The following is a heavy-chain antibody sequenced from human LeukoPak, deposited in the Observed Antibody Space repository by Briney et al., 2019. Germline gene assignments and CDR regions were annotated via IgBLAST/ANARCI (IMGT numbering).Heavy chain of an antibody. D-gene: IGHD3-10*01. CDR1: GGSFSGYY. CDR2: INHSGST. V-gene: IGHV4-34*01. Sequence: SETLSLTCAVYGGSFSGYYWSWIRQPPGKGLEWIGEINHSGSTNYNPSLKSRVTISVDTSKNQFSLKLSSVTAADTAVYYCARGRKTYYYGSGSYYNLNWFDPWGQGTLVTVSS. CDR3: ARGRKTYYYGSGSYYNLNWFDP. J-gene: IGHJ5*02.